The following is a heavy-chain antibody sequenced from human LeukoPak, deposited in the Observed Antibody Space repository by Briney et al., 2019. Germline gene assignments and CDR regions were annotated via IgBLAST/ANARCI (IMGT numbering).Heavy chain of an antibody. J-gene: IGHJ4*02. CDR3: AREDYYNSGGYYLDY. D-gene: IGHD3-22*01. Sequence: PSETLSLTCTVSGGSISSYYWSWIRQPPGKELEWIGNIYHSGSTNYSPSLKSRVTISVDTSKNQFSLKLSSVTAADTAVYFCAREDYYNSGGYYLDYWGQGTLVTVSS. V-gene: IGHV4-59*08. CDR1: GGSISSYY. CDR2: IYHSGST.